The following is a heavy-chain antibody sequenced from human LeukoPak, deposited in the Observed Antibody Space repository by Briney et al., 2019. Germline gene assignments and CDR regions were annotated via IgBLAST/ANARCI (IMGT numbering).Heavy chain of an antibody. CDR1: GYTFTGYY. CDR3: ASTAGLGYCSSTSCSRLVTSKGLYYYYGMDV. Sequence: GASVKVSCKASGYTFTGYYMHWVRLAPGQGLEWMGWINPNSGGTNYAQKFQGRVTMTRDTSISTAYMELSRLRSDDTAVYYCASTAGLGYCSSTSCSRLVTSKGLYYYYGMDVWGQGTTVTVSS. D-gene: IGHD2-2*01. J-gene: IGHJ6*02. CDR2: INPNSGGT. V-gene: IGHV1-2*02.